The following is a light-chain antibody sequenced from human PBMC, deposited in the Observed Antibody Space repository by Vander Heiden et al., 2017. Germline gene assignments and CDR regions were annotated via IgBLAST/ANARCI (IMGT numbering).Light chain of an antibody. CDR1: QSISSY. J-gene: IGKJ2*01. CDR3: QQSYSTRQNT. CDR2: AAS. Sequence: DIQLTPSPSSLSASVGDRVTITCRASQSISSYLNWYQQKPGKAPNLLIYAASSLQSGVPSRFSGSGSGTDFTLTISSLQPEDFATYYCQQSYSTRQNTFGQGTKLEIK. V-gene: IGKV1-39*01.